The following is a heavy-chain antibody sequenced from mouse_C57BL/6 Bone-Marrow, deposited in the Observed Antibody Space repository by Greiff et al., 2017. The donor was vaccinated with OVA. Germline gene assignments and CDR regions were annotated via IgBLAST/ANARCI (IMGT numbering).Heavy chain of an antibody. CDR1: GFTFSSYA. V-gene: IGHV5-4*01. CDR2: ISDGGSYT. J-gene: IGHJ3*01. Sequence: EVQLVESGGGLVKPGGSLKLSCAASGFTFSSYAMSWVRQTPEKRLEWVATISDGGSYTYYPDNVKGRFTISRDNAKNNLYLQMSHLKSEDTAMYYCARRGIWGQGTLVTVSA. CDR3: ARRGI.